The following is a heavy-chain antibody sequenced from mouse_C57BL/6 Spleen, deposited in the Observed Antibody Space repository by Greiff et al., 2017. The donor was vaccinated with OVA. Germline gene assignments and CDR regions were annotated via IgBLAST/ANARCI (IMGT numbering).Heavy chain of an antibody. D-gene: IGHD2-4*01. J-gene: IGHJ2*01. V-gene: IGHV1-39*01. Sequence: EVQLQQSGPELVKPGASVKISCKASGYSFTDYNLNWVKQSNGKSLEWIGVINPNYGTTSYNQKFKGTATLTVDQSSSTAYMQLNSLTSEDSAVYYCARRREPYDYDGGFDYWGQGTTLTVSS. CDR2: INPNYGTT. CDR1: GYSFTDYN. CDR3: ARRREPYDYDGGFDY.